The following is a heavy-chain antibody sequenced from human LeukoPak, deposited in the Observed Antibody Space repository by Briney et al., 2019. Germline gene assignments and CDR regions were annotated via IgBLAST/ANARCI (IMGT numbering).Heavy chain of an antibody. CDR3: ARDSMGPYYFDY. Sequence: PSETLSLTCTVSGGSISSYYWSWIRQPPGKGLEWIGYIYYSGSTNYNPSLKSRVTISVDTSKNQFSLKLSSVTAADTAVYYCARDSMGPYYFDYWGQETLVTVSS. CDR1: GGSISSYY. V-gene: IGHV4-59*01. J-gene: IGHJ4*02. D-gene: IGHD2/OR15-2a*01. CDR2: IYYSGST.